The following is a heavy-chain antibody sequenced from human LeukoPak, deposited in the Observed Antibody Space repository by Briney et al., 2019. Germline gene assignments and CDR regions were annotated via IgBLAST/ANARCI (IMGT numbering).Heavy chain of an antibody. CDR1: GYTFTDYY. D-gene: IGHD2-15*01. CDR3: ARDRGVDYCSGGSCSHYYYYMDV. CDR2: MNPDSGGT. J-gene: IGHJ6*03. V-gene: IGHV1-2*02. Sequence: GASVKVSCKASGYTFTDYYIHWVRQAPGQGLEWMGWMNPDSGGTNYAQKFKGRVTMTRDTSINTAYMDLRRLTSDDTAVYYCARDRGVDYCSGGSCSHYYYYMDVWGKGTTVTISS.